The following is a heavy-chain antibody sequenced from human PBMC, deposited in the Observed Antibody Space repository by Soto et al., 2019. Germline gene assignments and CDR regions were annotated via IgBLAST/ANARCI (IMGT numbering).Heavy chain of an antibody. V-gene: IGHV3-30*18. CDR1: GFTFSSYS. Sequence: QVQLVESGGGVVQPGRSLRLSCAASGFTFSSYSMHWVRQAPGKGLEWVAVISYDGSNKYYADSVKGRFTISRDNSKNTLYLQMNSLRAEDTAVYYCAKSGIAVAGTEDYFDYWGQGTLVTVSS. D-gene: IGHD6-19*01. CDR2: ISYDGSNK. CDR3: AKSGIAVAGTEDYFDY. J-gene: IGHJ4*02.